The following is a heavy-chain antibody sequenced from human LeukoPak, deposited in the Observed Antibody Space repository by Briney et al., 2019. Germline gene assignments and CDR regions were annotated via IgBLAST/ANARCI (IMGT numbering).Heavy chain of an antibody. V-gene: IGHV4-39*01. CDR1: GGSISSSNYY. CDR3: ASRWTYYFDY. D-gene: IGHD2-15*01. CDR2: IYSSGST. Sequence: SETLSLTCTVSGGSISSSNYYWGWIRQPPGKGLEWIGSIYSSGSTYYNPSLKSRVTISVDTSENQFSLKLSSVTAADTAVYYCASRWTYYFDYWGQGTLVTVSS. J-gene: IGHJ4*02.